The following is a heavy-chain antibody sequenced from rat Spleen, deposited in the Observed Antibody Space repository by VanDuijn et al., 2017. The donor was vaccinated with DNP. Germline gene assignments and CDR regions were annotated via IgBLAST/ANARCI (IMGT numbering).Heavy chain of an antibody. Sequence: EVQLVESGGGLVQPGGSLKLSCAASGFTFSDYNMAWVRQTPKKGLEWVATISYDGSRTYYRDSVKGRFTISRDNAKSTLYLQTDSLRSEDTATYYCTTLNFYASLSEYFDYWGQGVMVTVSS. V-gene: IGHV5-7*01. CDR1: GFTFSDYN. CDR3: TTLNFYASLSEYFDY. D-gene: IGHD1-12*01. J-gene: IGHJ2*01. CDR2: ISYDGSRT.